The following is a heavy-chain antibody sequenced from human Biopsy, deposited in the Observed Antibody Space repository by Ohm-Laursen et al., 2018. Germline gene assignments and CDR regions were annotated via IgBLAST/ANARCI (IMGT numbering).Heavy chain of an antibody. CDR1: GFTFSSYG. V-gene: IGHV3-33*06. CDR3: AKCMTGGSNYYFHH. J-gene: IGHJ4*02. Sequence: SLRLSCAASGFTFSSYGMNWVRQAPGKGLEWVAAIWYDGSNKNYADSVKGRFPISRDNSKNTLYLQMNSLRGEDTAVYYCAKCMTGGSNYYFHHCGQGTLVTVSS. CDR2: IWYDGSNK. D-gene: IGHD2-8*01.